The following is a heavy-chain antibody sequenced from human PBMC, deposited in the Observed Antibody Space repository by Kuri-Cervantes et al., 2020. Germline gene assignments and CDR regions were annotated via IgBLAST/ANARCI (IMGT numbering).Heavy chain of an antibody. D-gene: IGHD3-10*01. CDR3: ARDYYGSGNLAGMDV. J-gene: IGHJ6*02. CDR2: IHADGITT. V-gene: IGHV3-74*01. Sequence: GGSLRLSCAASGFTFSDYYMSWIRQAPGKGLVWVSHIHADGITTSYADSVRGRFTISRDNAKNAMSLQMNSLRVEDTAVYYCARDYYGSGNLAGMDVWGQGTTVTVSS. CDR1: GFTFSDYY.